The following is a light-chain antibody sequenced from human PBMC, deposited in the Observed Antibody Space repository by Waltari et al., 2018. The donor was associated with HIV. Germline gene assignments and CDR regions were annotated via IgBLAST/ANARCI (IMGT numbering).Light chain of an antibody. CDR3: QQYYSTPPT. V-gene: IGKV4-1*01. J-gene: IGKJ2*01. CDR1: QNLFYSSNNKNY. Sequence: DIVMTQSPDSLAVSLGGRTTINCKSSQNLFYSSNNKNYLACYQPKPGQPPKLLFYWASTRESGVPDRFSGSGSGTNFTLTISSLQADDVAVYFCQQYYSTPPTFGQGTKLEI. CDR2: WAS.